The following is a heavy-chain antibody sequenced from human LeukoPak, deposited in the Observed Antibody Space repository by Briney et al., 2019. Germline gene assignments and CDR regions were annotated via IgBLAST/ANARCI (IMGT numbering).Heavy chain of an antibody. V-gene: IGHV3-15*07. CDR3: TTGIRGD. Sequence: GGSLRLSCSASGFTVTNAWMNWVRQAPGEGLDWVGRIASKTDGGATDYAAPVKGRFTISRDDSKNTLNLQMNSLKTEDTAVYYCTTGIRGDWGQGTLVTVSS. CDR2: IASKTDGGAT. J-gene: IGHJ4*02. CDR1: GFTVTNAW. D-gene: IGHD3-10*01.